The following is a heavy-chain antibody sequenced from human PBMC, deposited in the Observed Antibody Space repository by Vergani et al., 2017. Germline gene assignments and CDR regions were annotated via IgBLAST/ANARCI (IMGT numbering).Heavy chain of an antibody. CDR2: VSSTSRRQ. V-gene: IGHV3-48*01. Sequence: EVQLVESGGGLVQPGGSLRLSCAASGFNFSSYNMNWVRQAPGKGLEWISYVSSTSRRQSYADSVKGRFTISRDSAKNSLYLQMNSLRPEDTAVYYCAKEGGGYCSGGTCYPEYWGQGTLVTVSS. CDR3: AKEGGGYCSGGTCYPEY. J-gene: IGHJ4*02. CDR1: GFNFSSYN. D-gene: IGHD2-15*01.